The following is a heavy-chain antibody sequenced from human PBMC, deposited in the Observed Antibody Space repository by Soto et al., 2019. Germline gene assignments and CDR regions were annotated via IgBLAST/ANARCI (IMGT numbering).Heavy chain of an antibody. CDR3: ARGERCLEWAPYYYYYGMDV. D-gene: IGHD3-3*01. Sequence: QVQLVESGGGVVQPGRSLRLSCAASGFTFSSYAMHWVRQAPGKGLEWVAVISYDGSNKYYADSVKGRFTISRDNSKNTLDQQMNSLRAEDTAVYYSARGERCLEWAPYYYYYGMDVWGQGITVTVSS. CDR2: ISYDGSNK. V-gene: IGHV3-30-3*01. CDR1: GFTFSSYA. J-gene: IGHJ6*01.